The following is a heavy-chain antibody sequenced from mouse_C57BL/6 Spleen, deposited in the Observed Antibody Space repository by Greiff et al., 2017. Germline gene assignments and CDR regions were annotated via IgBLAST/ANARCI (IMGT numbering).Heavy chain of an antibody. CDR1: GYSITSDY. V-gene: IGHV3-8*01. CDR2: ISYSGST. D-gene: IGHD1-1*01. Sequence: EVNVVESGPGLAKPSQTLSLTCSVTGYSITSDYWNWIRKFPGNKLEYMGYISYSGSTYYNPSLKSRISITRDTSKNLYYLQLNSVTTEDTATYYCARSHAYYGSSFLWYFDVWGTGTTVTVSS. J-gene: IGHJ1*03. CDR3: ARSHAYYGSSFLWYFDV.